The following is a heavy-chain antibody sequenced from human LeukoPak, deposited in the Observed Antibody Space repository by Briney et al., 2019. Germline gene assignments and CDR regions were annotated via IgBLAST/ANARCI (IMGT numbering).Heavy chain of an antibody. CDR3: AKDQYSAEGASDY. CDR1: GFTFSSYT. J-gene: IGHJ4*02. CDR2: ITTSDGNT. V-gene: IGHV3-23*01. D-gene: IGHD5-12*01. Sequence: GGSLRLSCAASGFTFSSYTMSWVRQAPGKGLEWVSTITTSDGNTYYADSVKGRFTVSRDNSKNTLYLQMNSVRTEDTAVYYCAKDQYSAEGASDYWGQGTLVTVSS.